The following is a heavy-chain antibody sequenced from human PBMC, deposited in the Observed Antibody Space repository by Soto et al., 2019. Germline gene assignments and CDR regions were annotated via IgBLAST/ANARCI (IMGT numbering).Heavy chain of an antibody. V-gene: IGHV1-3*01. J-gene: IGHJ6*02. CDR2: INAGNGNT. CDR3: ARELSELHYYYYGMDV. D-gene: IGHD3-10*01. CDR1: GYTFTSYA. Sequence: ASVKVSCKASGYTFTSYAMHWVRQAPGQRLGWMGWINAGNGNTKYSQKFQGRVTITRDTSASTAYMELSSLRSEDTAVYYCARELSELHYYYYGMDVSGPGLTVTGSS.